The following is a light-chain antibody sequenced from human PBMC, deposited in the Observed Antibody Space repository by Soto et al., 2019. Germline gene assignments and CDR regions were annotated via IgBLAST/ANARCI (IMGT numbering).Light chain of an antibody. CDR2: GAS. J-gene: IGKJ1*01. V-gene: IGKV3-15*01. CDR3: QQYDTWPPAT. CDR1: QSVGDN. Sequence: EIVMKQSPATLSVSPGERATLSCRASQSVGDNLAWYQRQPGQPPRLLIYGASTRATGIPLRFSGSGSGTDFTLTISSLQSEDFAVYYCQQYDTWPPATFGQGTKVDIK.